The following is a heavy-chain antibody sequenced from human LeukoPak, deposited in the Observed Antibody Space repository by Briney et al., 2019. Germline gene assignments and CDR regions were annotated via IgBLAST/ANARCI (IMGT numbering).Heavy chain of an antibody. D-gene: IGHD3-22*01. CDR3: CMIVVPDRRGEGGPSYYFDY. J-gene: IGHJ4*02. CDR1: GGSFSGYY. Sequence: SETLSLTCAVYGGSFSGYYWSWIRQPPGKGLEWIGEINHSGSTNYNPSPKSRVTISVDTSKNQFSLKLSSVTAADTAVYYCCMIVVPDRRGEGGPSYYFDYWGQGTLVTVSS. CDR2: INHSGST. V-gene: IGHV4-34*01.